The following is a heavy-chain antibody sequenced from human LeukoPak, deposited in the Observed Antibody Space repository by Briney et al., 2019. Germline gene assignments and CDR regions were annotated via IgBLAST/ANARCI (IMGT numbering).Heavy chain of an antibody. Sequence: PGGSLRLSCAASGFTVSSNYMSWVRQAPGKGLEWVSVIYSGGSTNYADSVKGRFTISRDNSKNTLYLQMNSLRAEDTAVYYCARSHASVPYYYDSSGPPGWFDPWGQGTLVTVSS. CDR3: ARSHASVPYYYDSSGPPGWFDP. J-gene: IGHJ5*02. CDR2: IYSGGST. CDR1: GFTVSSNY. V-gene: IGHV3-53*01. D-gene: IGHD3-22*01.